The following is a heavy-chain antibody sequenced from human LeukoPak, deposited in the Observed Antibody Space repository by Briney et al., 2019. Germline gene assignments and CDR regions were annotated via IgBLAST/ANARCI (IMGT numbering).Heavy chain of an antibody. CDR3: ASVDTAMDRPD. D-gene: IGHD5-18*01. V-gene: IGHV1-69*13. CDR2: IIPIFGTA. CDR1: GGTFSSYA. Sequence: ASVKVSCKASGGTFSSYAISWVRQAPGQGLEWMRGIIPIFGTANYAQKFQGRVTITADESTSTAYMELSSLRSEDTAVYYCASVDTAMDRPDWGQGTLVTVSS. J-gene: IGHJ4*02.